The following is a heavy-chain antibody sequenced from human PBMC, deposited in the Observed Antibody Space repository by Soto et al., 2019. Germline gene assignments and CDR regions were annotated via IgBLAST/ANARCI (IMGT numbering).Heavy chain of an antibody. CDR1: GYSFTNYW. D-gene: IGHD3-22*01. Sequence: PGESLKISCAASGYSFTNYWLSWVSQMPGKGLEWMGRIAPADSYTYYSPSFQGHITISVYKTLGTAYLQWSSPNASDTAMYYCPRQTQGYSDSSGLFDNWGQGTLVNV. J-gene: IGHJ4*02. V-gene: IGHV5-10-1*01. CDR2: IAPADSYT. CDR3: PRQTQGYSDSSGLFDN.